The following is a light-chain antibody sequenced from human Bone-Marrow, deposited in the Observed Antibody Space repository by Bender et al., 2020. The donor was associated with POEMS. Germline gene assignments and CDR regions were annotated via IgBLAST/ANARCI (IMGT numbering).Light chain of an antibody. V-gene: IGLV2-14*02. CDR2: ETS. Sequence: QSVLTQPASVSGSPGQSITISCTGTSNDIGSHNLVSWYQQHPGKAPKLMIYETSERPSGVSSRFSGSKSGNTASLTISGLQAEDEADYYCSSYTNSRTVIFGGGTKLTVL. J-gene: IGLJ2*01. CDR1: SNDIGSHNL. CDR3: SSYTNSRTVI.